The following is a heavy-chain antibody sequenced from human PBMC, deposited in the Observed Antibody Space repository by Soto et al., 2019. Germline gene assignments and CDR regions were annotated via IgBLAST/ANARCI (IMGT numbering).Heavy chain of an antibody. J-gene: IGHJ6*02. CDR3: ASSLRMAVIGNYYYGMDV. D-gene: IGHD3-16*02. V-gene: IGHV1-69*12. Sequence: QVQLVQSGAEVKKPGSSLKVSCKASGGIFGDFSFSWVRQAPGQGLEWMGGIMPIFGGPDYAQRFRGRVTITADEVTRTAFMELRGLTSEDTATYYCASSLRMAVIGNYYYGMDVWGQGTTVTVSS. CDR1: GGIFGDFS. CDR2: IMPIFGGP.